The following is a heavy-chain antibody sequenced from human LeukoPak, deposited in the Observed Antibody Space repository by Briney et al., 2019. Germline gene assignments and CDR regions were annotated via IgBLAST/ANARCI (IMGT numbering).Heavy chain of an antibody. CDR2: FYSSGNV. D-gene: IGHD6-13*01. CDR1: GDSISNYY. J-gene: IGHJ6*02. CDR3: ARDSGRIAAVGTTHYYGMDV. V-gene: IGHV4-4*07. Sequence: PSETLSLTCTVLGDSISNYYWSWLRQPAGKGLEWIERFYSSGNVKYNSSLQSRVIVSVDTSKNQFSLKLTSVTAADTAVYYCARDSGRIAAVGTTHYYGMDVWGPGTTVTVSS.